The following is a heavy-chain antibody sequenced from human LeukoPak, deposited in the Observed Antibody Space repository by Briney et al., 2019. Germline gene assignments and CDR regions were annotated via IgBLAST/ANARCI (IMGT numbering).Heavy chain of an antibody. J-gene: IGHJ4*02. CDR3: ATEPTWGSRGSYFDY. Sequence: GASVKVSCKVSGYTLTELSMHWVRQAPGKGLEWMGGFDPEDGETIYAQKFQGRVTMTEDTSTDTAYMELSSLRSEVTAVYYCATEPTWGSRGSYFDYWGQGTLVTVSS. CDR1: GYTLTELS. V-gene: IGHV1-24*01. CDR2: FDPEDGET. D-gene: IGHD6-19*01.